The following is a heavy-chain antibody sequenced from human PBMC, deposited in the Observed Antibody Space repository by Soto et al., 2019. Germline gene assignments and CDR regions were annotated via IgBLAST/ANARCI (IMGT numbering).Heavy chain of an antibody. V-gene: IGHV1-46*01. CDR2: INPGGGRT. CDR3: ARRVDFYYYGMDV. J-gene: IGHJ6*02. Sequence: ASVKVSCKATGYIFSSHCIYWVRQAPGQGLPWVGIINPGGGRTAYAQKLQGRVTMTTETSTSTAYMELRSLRSDDTAVYYCARRVDFYYYGMDVWGQGTTVTVSS. CDR1: GYIFSSHC. D-gene: IGHD3-3*01.